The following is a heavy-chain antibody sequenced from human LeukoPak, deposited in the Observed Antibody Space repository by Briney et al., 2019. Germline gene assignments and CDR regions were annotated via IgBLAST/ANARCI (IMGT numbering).Heavy chain of an antibody. J-gene: IGHJ5*02. V-gene: IGHV4-59*01. CDR3: ARARGYSSGWYWFDP. D-gene: IGHD6-19*01. CDR1: GGSTSSYY. Sequence: PSETLSLTCTVSGGSTSSYYWSWIRQPPGKGLEWIGYIYYSGSTNYNPSLKSRVTISVDTSKNQFSLKLSSVTAADTAVYYCARARGYSSGWYWFDPWGQGTLVTVSS. CDR2: IYYSGST.